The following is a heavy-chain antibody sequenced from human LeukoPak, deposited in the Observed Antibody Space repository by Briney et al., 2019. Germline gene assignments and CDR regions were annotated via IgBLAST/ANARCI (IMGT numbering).Heavy chain of an antibody. D-gene: IGHD3-10*01. V-gene: IGHV3-30*03. J-gene: IGHJ6*02. CDR3: ARDPRLLWFGELFQKGLDYYYGMDV. CDR1: GFTFSSYG. Sequence: GGSLRLSCAASGFTFSSYGMHWVRQAPGKGLEWMAVISYDGSNKYYADSVKGRFTISRDNSKNTLYLQMNSLRAEDTAVYYCARDPRLLWFGELFQKGLDYYYGMDVWGQGTTVTVSS. CDR2: ISYDGSNK.